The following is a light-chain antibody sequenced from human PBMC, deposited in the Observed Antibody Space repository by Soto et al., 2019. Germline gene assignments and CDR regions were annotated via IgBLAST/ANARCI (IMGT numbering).Light chain of an antibody. Sequence: EIVLTQSPATLSLSPGETATLSCRASQSVSTNLAWYQQKPGQAPRVFIYGATTRATGIPARFSGSGAGTEFTLTISSLQSEDFAVYYCQQYNNWAWTFGQGTKVDIK. CDR1: QSVSTN. CDR3: QQYNNWAWT. CDR2: GAT. J-gene: IGKJ1*01. V-gene: IGKV3-15*01.